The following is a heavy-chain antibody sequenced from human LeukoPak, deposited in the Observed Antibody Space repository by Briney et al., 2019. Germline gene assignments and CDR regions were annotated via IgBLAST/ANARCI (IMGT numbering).Heavy chain of an antibody. V-gene: IGHV4-61*10. CDR2: VYYSGST. D-gene: IGHD1-26*01. CDR1: GGSISSGSYY. CDR3: ARVSGSYFYYYYYMDV. J-gene: IGHJ6*03. Sequence: SETLSLTCTVSGGSISSGSYYWSWIRQPAGKGLEWIGYVYYSGSTNYNPSLKSRVTISVDTSKNQFSLKLSSVTAADTAVYYCARVSGSYFYYYYYMDVWGKGTTVTISS.